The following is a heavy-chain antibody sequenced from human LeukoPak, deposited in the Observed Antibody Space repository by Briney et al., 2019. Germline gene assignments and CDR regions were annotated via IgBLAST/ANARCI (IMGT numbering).Heavy chain of an antibody. CDR2: IYLSGAT. CDR1: DGSISSYY. D-gene: IGHD3-3*01. J-gene: IGHJ4*02. V-gene: IGHV4-59*01. CDR3: ARVVTTFGVINYFDW. Sequence: SETLSLTCTVSDGSISSYYWTWIRQPPGKGLEWVGYIYLSGATNYNPSLKSRVTISRDTSKNQVSLKLSSVTAADTAVYFCARVVTTFGVINYFDWWGQGTLVTVSS.